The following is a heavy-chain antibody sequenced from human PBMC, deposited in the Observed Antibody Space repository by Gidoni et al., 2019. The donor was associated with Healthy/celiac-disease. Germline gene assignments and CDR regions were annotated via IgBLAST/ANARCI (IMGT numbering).Heavy chain of an antibody. J-gene: IGHJ6*02. CDR1: GGSFSGYY. D-gene: IGHD3-10*01. Sequence: QVQLQQWGAGLLKPSETLSLTCAVYGGSFSGYYWSWIRQPPGKGLEWIGEINHSGSTNYNPSLKSRVTISVDTSKNQYSLKLSSVTAADTAVYYCARVRAWSYGSGYTKYYYYGMDVWGQGTTVTVSS. CDR2: INHSGST. CDR3: ARVRAWSYGSGYTKYYYYGMDV. V-gene: IGHV4-34*01.